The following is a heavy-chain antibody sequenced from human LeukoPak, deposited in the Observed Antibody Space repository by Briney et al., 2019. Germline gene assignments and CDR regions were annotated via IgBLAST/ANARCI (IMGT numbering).Heavy chain of an antibody. D-gene: IGHD3-22*01. CDR3: ARGLYYYESSGYFLGWFDP. V-gene: IGHV5-51*01. CDR2: IYPGDSDT. CDR1: GYNFTDYW. J-gene: IGHJ5*02. Sequence: GESLKISCKGSGYNFTDYWIGWVRQMPGKGLEWMGIIYPGDSDTRYSPSCQGQVTISVDKSLNTAYLQWTSLKASDSAMYYCARGLYYYESSGYFLGWFDPWGQGTLVTVSS.